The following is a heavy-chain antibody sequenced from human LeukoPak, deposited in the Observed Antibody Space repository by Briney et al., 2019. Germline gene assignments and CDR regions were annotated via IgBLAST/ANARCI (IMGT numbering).Heavy chain of an antibody. CDR1: GYTFTSYA. Sequence: ASVKVSCKASGYTFTSYAIHWVRQAPGQRLEWMGWINAGNGNTKYSQKFQGRVTITRDTSASTAYMELSSLRSEDTAVYYCASGIAAAGIHTGMDVWGQGTTVTVSS. V-gene: IGHV1-3*01. CDR3: ASGIAAAGIHTGMDV. D-gene: IGHD6-13*01. CDR2: INAGNGNT. J-gene: IGHJ6*02.